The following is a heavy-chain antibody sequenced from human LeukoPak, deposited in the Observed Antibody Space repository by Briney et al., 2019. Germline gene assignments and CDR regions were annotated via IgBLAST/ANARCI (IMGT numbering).Heavy chain of an antibody. V-gene: IGHV1-46*01. CDR1: GYTFTSYY. J-gene: IGHJ3*02. CDR3: AKDRIGVVPELNDAFDI. CDR2: INPSGGST. Sequence: GASVKVSCKASGYTFTSYYMHWVRQAPGQGLEWMGIINPSGGSTSYAQKFQGRVTMTRDMSTSTVYMELSSLRSEDTAVYYCAKDRIGVVPELNDAFDIWGQGTMVTVSS. D-gene: IGHD1-26*01.